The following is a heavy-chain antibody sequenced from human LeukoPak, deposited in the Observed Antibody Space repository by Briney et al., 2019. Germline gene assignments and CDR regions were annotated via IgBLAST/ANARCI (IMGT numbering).Heavy chain of an antibody. Sequence: SETLSLTCSVSDGSINSYYWNWIRRPPGKGLEWIGYIYYNGNTNYSPSLKSRVTMSVDTSKNLFSLKVSSVTAADTAVYYCARGRSNYYGMDVWGQGTTVTVS. D-gene: IGHD1-26*01. V-gene: IGHV4-59*01. CDR2: IYYNGNT. CDR1: DGSINSYY. CDR3: ARGRSNYYGMDV. J-gene: IGHJ6*02.